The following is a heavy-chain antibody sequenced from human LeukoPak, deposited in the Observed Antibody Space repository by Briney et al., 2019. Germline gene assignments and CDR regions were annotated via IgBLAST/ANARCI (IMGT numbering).Heavy chain of an antibody. V-gene: IGHV3-66*01. D-gene: IGHD6-13*01. CDR2: FFSDGST. CDR1: GFTFSGYY. Sequence: GGSLRLSCATSGFTFSGYYMDWVRQAPGKGLEWVSVFFSDGSTYYADSVKGRFTISRDDSKNTLYLQMNSLRAEDTAVYYCARDYSSSLGLDYWGQGTLVTVSS. CDR3: ARDYSSSLGLDY. J-gene: IGHJ4*02.